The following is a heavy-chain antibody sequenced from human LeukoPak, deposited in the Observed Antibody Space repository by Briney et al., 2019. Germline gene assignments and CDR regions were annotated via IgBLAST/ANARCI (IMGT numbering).Heavy chain of an antibody. Sequence: SETLSLTCAVYGGSFSGYYWSWIRQPPGKGLEWIGEINHSGSTNYNPSLKSRVTISVDTSKNQFSLKLSSVTAADTAVYYCAGTDYDILTGYPGDNFDYWGQGTLVTVSS. D-gene: IGHD3-9*01. CDR1: GGSFSGYY. J-gene: IGHJ4*02. CDR2: INHSGST. V-gene: IGHV4-34*01. CDR3: AGTDYDILTGYPGDNFDY.